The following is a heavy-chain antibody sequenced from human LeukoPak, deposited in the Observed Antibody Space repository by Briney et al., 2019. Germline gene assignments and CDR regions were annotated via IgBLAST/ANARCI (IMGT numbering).Heavy chain of an antibody. CDR2: INPNSGGT. J-gene: IGHJ6*03. CDR3: ARDLSVDGTVVTRYYYYYYMDV. Sequence: VASVKVSCKASGYTFTGYCMHWVRQAPGQGLEWMGWINPNSGGTNYAQKFQGRVTMTRDTSISTAYMELSRLRSDDTAVYYCARDLSVDGTVVTRYYYYYYMDVWGKGTTVTVSS. V-gene: IGHV1-2*02. CDR1: GYTFTGYC. D-gene: IGHD4-23*01.